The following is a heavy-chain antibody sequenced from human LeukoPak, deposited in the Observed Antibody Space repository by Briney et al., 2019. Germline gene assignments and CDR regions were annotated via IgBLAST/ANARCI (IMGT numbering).Heavy chain of an antibody. V-gene: IGHV1-8*03. CDR1: GYTFTSYD. CDR2: MNPNSGNT. CDR3: ARGDIAVVPAAMGRRENNWFDP. J-gene: IGHJ5*02. Sequence: GASVKVSCKASGYTFTSYDINWVRQATGQGLEWMGWMNPNSGNTGYAQKFQGRVTITRNTSISTAYMELSSLRSEDTAVYYCARGDIAVVPAAMGRRENNWFDPWGQGTLVTVSS. D-gene: IGHD2-2*01.